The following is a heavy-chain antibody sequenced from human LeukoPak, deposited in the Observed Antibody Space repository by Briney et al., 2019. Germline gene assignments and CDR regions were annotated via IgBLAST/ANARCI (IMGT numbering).Heavy chain of an antibody. D-gene: IGHD3-22*01. V-gene: IGHV3-48*04. CDR2: ISSSGSTI. CDR1: GFTFSSYW. CDR3: ARAYDSSGLSYWYFGL. Sequence: SGGSLRLSCAASGFTFSSYWMSWVRQAPGKGLEWVSYISSSGSTIYYADSVKGRFTISRDNAKNSLYLQMNSLRAEDTAVYYCARAYDSSGLSYWYFGLWGRGTLVTVSS. J-gene: IGHJ2*01.